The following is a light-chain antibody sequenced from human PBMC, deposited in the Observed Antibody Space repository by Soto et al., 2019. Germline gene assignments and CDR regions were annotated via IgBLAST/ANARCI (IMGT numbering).Light chain of an antibody. CDR1: SSNIGSNT. V-gene: IGLV1-44*01. CDR2: SNN. CDR3: AACDDSLNGDV. Sequence: QSVLTQPTSASGTPGQRVTISCSGSSSNIGSNTVNWYQQLPGTAPKLLIYSNNQRPSGVPDRFSGSKSGTSASLAISGLQSEDEADYYCAACDDSLNGDVFGTGTKLTVL. J-gene: IGLJ1*01.